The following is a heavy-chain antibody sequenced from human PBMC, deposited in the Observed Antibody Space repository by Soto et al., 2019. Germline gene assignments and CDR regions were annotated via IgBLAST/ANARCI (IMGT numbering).Heavy chain of an antibody. D-gene: IGHD2-15*01. J-gene: IGHJ4*02. CDR1: GGYISSSSYY. CDR3: ARHTPAISISDH. CDR2: IYYSGST. Sequence: SETLSLTCTVSGGYISSSSYYWGWIRQPPGKGLEWIGSIYYSGSTYYNPSLKSRVTISVDTSKNQFSLKLSSVTAADTAVYYCARHTPAISISDHWGQGTLVTVSS. V-gene: IGHV4-39*01.